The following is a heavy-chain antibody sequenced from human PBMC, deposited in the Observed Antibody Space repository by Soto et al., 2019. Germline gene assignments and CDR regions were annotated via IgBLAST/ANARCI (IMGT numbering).Heavy chain of an antibody. CDR2: ISYDGSNK. Sequence: ESGGGVVQPGRSLRLSCAASGFTFSSYGMHWVRQAPGKGLEWVAVISYDGSNKYYADSVKGRFTISRDNSKNTLYLQMNSLRAEDTAVYYCAKGQYSSSWYTDYWGQGTLVTVSS. CDR1: GFTFSSYG. CDR3: AKGQYSSSWYTDY. V-gene: IGHV3-30*18. J-gene: IGHJ4*02. D-gene: IGHD6-13*01.